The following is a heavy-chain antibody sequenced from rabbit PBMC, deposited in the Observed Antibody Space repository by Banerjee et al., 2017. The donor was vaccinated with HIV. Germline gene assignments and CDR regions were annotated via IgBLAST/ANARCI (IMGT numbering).Heavy chain of an antibody. CDR2: IYAGDGST. CDR3: ARESTDGTGYGCWDL. CDR1: GIDFSSYYY. D-gene: IGHD6-1*01. Sequence: QQQLEESGGGLVKPGGTLTLTCKASGIDFSSYYYMCWVRQAPGKGPEWIACIYAGDGSTDYASWVNGRFTIASDNAQNTVDLQMTSLTGADTATYFCARESTDGTGYGCWDLWGPGTLVTVS. J-gene: IGHJ4*01. V-gene: IGHV1S43*01.